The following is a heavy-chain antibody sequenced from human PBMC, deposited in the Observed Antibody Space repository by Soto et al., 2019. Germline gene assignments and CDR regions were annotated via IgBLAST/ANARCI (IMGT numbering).Heavy chain of an antibody. J-gene: IGHJ4*02. CDR1: DFNFNNAW. CDR2: IKSKTDGGTT. V-gene: IGHV3-15*07. CDR3: ATAPGYWESAPFDY. Sequence: EVQLVESGGGLVKPGGSLRLSCVVSDFNFNNAWMNWVRQAPGKGLEWVGRIKSKTDGGTTDYAAPVKGRFIISRDDSKNTLYLQINSLTPEDTAVYYCATAPGYWESAPFDYWGQGTMVTVSS. D-gene: IGHD6-25*01.